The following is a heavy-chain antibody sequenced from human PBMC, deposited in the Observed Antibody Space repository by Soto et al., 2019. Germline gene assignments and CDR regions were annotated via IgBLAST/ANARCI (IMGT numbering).Heavy chain of an antibody. Sequence: QVQLQQWGAGLLKPSETLSLTCAVYGGSFSGYNWSWIRQPPGKGLEWIGEINHSGSTNYSPSFKSRVTISLDTSKSQFSLKVNSVTAADTAVYYCARERGLKGWFDPWGQGTLVTVSS. CDR3: ARERGLKGWFDP. D-gene: IGHD3-16*01. V-gene: IGHV4-34*01. CDR2: INHSGST. J-gene: IGHJ5*02. CDR1: GGSFSGYN.